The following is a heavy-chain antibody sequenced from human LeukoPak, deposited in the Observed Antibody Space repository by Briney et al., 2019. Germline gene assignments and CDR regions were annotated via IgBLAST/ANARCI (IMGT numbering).Heavy chain of an antibody. CDR3: AKDLRWVNSYSSSWYVEYYFDY. D-gene: IGHD6-13*01. Sequence: GGSLRLSCAASGFTFSSYAMSWVRQAPGKGLEWVSAISGSGGSTYYADSVKGRFTISRDNSKNTLYLQMNSLRAEDTAVYYCAKDLRWVNSYSSSWYVEYYFDYRGQGTLVTVSS. CDR2: ISGSGGST. CDR1: GFTFSSYA. J-gene: IGHJ4*02. V-gene: IGHV3-23*01.